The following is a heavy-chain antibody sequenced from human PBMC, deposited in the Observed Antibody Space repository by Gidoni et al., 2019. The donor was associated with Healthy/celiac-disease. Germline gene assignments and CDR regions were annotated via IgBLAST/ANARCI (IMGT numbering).Heavy chain of an antibody. CDR2: INAGNGNT. CDR3: AIGDCSSTSCYDY. D-gene: IGHD2-2*01. Sequence: QVQLVQSGAEVKKPGASVKVSCKASGYTFTSYAMHWVRQAPGQRLEWMGWINAGNGNTKYSQKFQGRVTITRDTSASTAYMELSSLRSEDTAVYYCAIGDCSSTSCYDYWGQGTLVTVSS. CDR1: GYTFTSYA. V-gene: IGHV1-3*01. J-gene: IGHJ4*02.